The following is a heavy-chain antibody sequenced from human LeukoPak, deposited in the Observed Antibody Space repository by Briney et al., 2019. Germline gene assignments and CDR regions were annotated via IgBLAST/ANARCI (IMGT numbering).Heavy chain of an antibody. D-gene: IGHD5-18*01. Sequence: GGSLRLSCTASGFSFNTYIMNWVRQAPGKGLEWISYINSGSSITQYADSVTGRFTISRDNARNSLYLQMNSLRAEDTAVYFCERSRYDSYGYFFCDYWGQGTLVTVSS. J-gene: IGHJ4*02. V-gene: IGHV3-48*01. CDR1: GFSFNTYI. CDR2: INSGSSIT. CDR3: ERSRYDSYGYFFCDY.